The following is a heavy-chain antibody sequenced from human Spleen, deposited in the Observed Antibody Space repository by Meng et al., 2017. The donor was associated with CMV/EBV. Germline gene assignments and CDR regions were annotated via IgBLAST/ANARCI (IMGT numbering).Heavy chain of an antibody. CDR1: GGSFSPYD. V-gene: IGHV4-34*01. CDR2: INHGGST. Sequence: VYGGSFSPYDWSWIRQSPGKGLEWIGKINHGGSTFYNPSLKSRVTISLDMSKNQFSLGLTSVTAADTAVYYCARDSSGWYDGYFDSWGQGTLVTVSS. CDR3: ARDSSGWYDGYFDS. D-gene: IGHD6-19*01. J-gene: IGHJ4*02.